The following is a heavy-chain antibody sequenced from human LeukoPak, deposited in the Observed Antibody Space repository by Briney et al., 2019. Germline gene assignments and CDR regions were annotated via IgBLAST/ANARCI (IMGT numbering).Heavy chain of an antibody. D-gene: IGHD5-18*01. J-gene: IGHJ4*02. CDR1: GGSISSYY. CDR2: ISYSGTT. V-gene: IGHV4-59*01. Sequence: SETLSLTCTVSGGSISSYYWSWIRQPPGKGLEWIGYISYSGTTNYNPSLKSRVTISVDTSKNQFSLKLSSVTAADTAVYYCARGSSGYSYGWGQGTLVTVSS. CDR3: ARGSSGYSYG.